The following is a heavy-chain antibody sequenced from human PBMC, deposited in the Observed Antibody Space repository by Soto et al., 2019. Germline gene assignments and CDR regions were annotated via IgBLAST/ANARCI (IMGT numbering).Heavy chain of an antibody. CDR2: IYYSGST. Sequence: SETLSLTCSVFGGSINSFYWSWIRQHPGKGLEWIGYIYYSGSTYYNPSLKSRVTISVDTSKNQFSLKLSSVTAADTAVYYCATYLAYCGGDCSKEPAFWGQGTLVTVS. J-gene: IGHJ4*02. D-gene: IGHD2-21*02. V-gene: IGHV4-59*06. CDR3: ATYLAYCGGDCSKEPAF. CDR1: GGSINSFY.